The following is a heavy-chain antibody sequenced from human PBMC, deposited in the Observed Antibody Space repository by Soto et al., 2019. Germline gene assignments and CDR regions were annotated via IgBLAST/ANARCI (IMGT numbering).Heavy chain of an antibody. CDR2: INAGTGNT. CDR1: GYTFTTYA. CDR3: AREEGSSNWHFDL. Sequence: QVQLVQSGAEVKKPVASVKVSCKASGYTFTTYAMHWVRQAPGQRLEWMGWINAGTGNTKYSQKFQGRVTITRDTSATSALMELSSLTSEDTAVYYCAREEGSSNWHFDLWGPGTLVTVSS. V-gene: IGHV1-3*01. J-gene: IGHJ2*01.